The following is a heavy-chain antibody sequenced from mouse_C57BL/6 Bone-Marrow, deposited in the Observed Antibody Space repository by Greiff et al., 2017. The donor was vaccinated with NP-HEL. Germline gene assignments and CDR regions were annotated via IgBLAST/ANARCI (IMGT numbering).Heavy chain of an antibody. CDR1: GYSFTGYY. J-gene: IGHJ2*01. V-gene: IGHV1-42*01. CDR2: INPSTGGT. Sequence: VQLKQSGPELVKPGASVKISCKASGYSFTGYYMNWVKQSPEKSLEWIGEINPSTGGTTYNQKFKAKATLTVDKSSSTAYMQLKSLTSEDSAVYYCARWGFGYYFDYWGQGTTLTVSS. CDR3: ARWGFGYYFDY. D-gene: IGHD1-2*01.